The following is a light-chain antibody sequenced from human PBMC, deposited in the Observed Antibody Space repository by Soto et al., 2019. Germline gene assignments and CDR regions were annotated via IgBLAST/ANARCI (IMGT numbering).Light chain of an antibody. Sequence: QSALTQPASVSGSPGQSIIISCTAASSDVGTYSLVSWYQQHPGKAPKLMIYEGSRRPSGVSNRFSGSTSDNTASLTISGLQAEDEADYYCSSYTGSITLVFGGGTKLTVL. CDR3: SSYTGSITLV. J-gene: IGLJ2*01. V-gene: IGLV2-14*02. CDR1: SSDVGTYSL. CDR2: EGS.